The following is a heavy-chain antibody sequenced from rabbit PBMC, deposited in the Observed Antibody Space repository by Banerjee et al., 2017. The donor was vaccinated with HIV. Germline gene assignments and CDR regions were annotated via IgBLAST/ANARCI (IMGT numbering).Heavy chain of an antibody. CDR3: ARGAIATVGTGYVNL. J-gene: IGHJ3*01. CDR1: GFSFSGVYY. D-gene: IGHD1-1*01. V-gene: IGHV1S40*01. CDR2: ISISGGGT. Sequence: QSLEESRGGLVQPEGSLTLTCTASGFSFSGVYYMCWVRQAPGKGLEWIACISISGGGTIYASWAKGRFTISKPSSTTVTLQMTSLTAADTAAYFCARGAIATVGTGYVNLWGQGTLVTVS.